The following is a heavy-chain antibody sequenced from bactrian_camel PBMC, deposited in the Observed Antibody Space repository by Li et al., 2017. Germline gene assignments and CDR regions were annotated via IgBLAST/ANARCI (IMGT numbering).Heavy chain of an antibody. D-gene: IGHD3*01. Sequence: QVQLVESGGGSVETGGSLRLSCAASGNFNNYGCMAWFRQAPGKEREGVAAITTADENTYHADSVQGRFTISQDSAKNTVYLQMNRLITEDASVYYCATLGYDCYSGSWCYGGRALSYWGQGTQVTVS. V-gene: IGHV3S54*01. CDR1: GNFNNYGC. CDR3: ATLGYDCYSGSWCYGGRALSY. CDR2: ITTADENT. J-gene: IGHJ4*01.